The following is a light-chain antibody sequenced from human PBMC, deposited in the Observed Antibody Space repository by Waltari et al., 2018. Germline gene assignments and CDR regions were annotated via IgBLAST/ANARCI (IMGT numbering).Light chain of an antibody. CDR1: QAITNR. V-gene: IGKV1-9*01. CDR2: DAS. CDR3: QQRNSYPVT. Sequence: DIQLTQSPSSLSASVGDRVTITCRASQAITNRLAWYQQKPGTAPKLLIYDASTLQSGVPSRFSGSASGTEFTLTISSLQPDDFATYYCQQRNSYPVTFGQGTRLEIK. J-gene: IGKJ5*01.